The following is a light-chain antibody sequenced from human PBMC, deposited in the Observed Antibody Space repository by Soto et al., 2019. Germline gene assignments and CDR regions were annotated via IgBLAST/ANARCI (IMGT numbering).Light chain of an antibody. CDR1: SSDVGSYNL. V-gene: IGLV2-23*01. J-gene: IGLJ2*01. Sequence: QSALTQPASVSGSPGQSITISCTGSSSDVGSYNLVSWYQQQPGTVPKLIFYEDTNRSSVVSHRFFGSKSGNTASLTISGLQVEDDADYDCCSYAGSSVVFGGGTKVTVL. CDR2: EDT. CDR3: CSYAGSSVV.